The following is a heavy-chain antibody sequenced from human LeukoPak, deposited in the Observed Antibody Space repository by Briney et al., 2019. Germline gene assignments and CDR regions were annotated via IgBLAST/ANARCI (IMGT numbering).Heavy chain of an antibody. D-gene: IGHD2/OR15-2a*01. J-gene: IGHJ4*02. CDR3: AREPTGDRGGFYDH. V-gene: IGHV3-30-3*01. CDR1: GFTFSSYA. Sequence: GGSLRLSCAASGFTFSSYAMHWVRQAPGKGLEWVAVISYDGSNKYYADSVKGRFTISRNNSKNTLYLQMNSLRAEDTAVYYCAREPTGDRGGFYDHWGQGILVTVSS. CDR2: ISYDGSNK.